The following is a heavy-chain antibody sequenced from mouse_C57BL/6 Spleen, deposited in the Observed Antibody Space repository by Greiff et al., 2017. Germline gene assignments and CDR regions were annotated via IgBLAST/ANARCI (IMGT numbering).Heavy chain of an antibody. CDR3: ARDDGYRFDC. CDR2: IDPANGNT. J-gene: IGHJ2*01. Sequence: EVQLQQSVAELVRPGASVKFSCTASGFNIKNTYMNWVKQRPEPGLEWIGRIDPANGNTKYAPKFQGKATLTADTSSNTAYRQLSSLTSEDTAIYYCARDDGYRFDCGGQGTTLTVSS. D-gene: IGHD2-3*01. V-gene: IGHV14-3*01. CDR1: GFNIKNTY.